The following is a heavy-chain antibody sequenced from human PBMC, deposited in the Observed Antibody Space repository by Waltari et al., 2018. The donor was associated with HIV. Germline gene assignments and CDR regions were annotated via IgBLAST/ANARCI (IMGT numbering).Heavy chain of an antibody. Sequence: EVQLVESGGGWVQPGGSLRVSCVYSGCTFSSYWMSWVRKAPGKWLEWVADIMQDGSAKYYVDSVQGRFTISRDNAKNSLYLQMDSLRVEDTAMYYCARDGGFDYDFWGGPNYGMDVWGQGTTVTVSS. D-gene: IGHD3-3*01. CDR2: IMQDGSAK. J-gene: IGHJ6*02. CDR1: GCTFSSYW. V-gene: IGHV3-7*01. CDR3: ARDGGFDYDFWGGPNYGMDV.